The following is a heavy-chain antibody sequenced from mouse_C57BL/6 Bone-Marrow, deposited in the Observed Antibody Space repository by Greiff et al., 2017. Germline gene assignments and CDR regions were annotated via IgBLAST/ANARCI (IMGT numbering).Heavy chain of an antibody. D-gene: IGHD4-1*01. CDR1: GFNIKDDY. J-gene: IGHJ4*01. Sequence: EVQLQQSGAELVRPGASVKLSCTASGFNIKDDYMHWVKQRPEQGLEWIGWIDPENGDTEYASKFQGKATITAYTSSNTAYLQLNILTSEDTAVYYCTTLSWVYYAMDYWGQGTSVTVSS. CDR3: TTLSWVYYAMDY. CDR2: IDPENGDT. V-gene: IGHV14-4*01.